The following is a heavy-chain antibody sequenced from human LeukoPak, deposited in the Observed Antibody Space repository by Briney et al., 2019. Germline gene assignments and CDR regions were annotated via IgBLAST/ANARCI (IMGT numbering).Heavy chain of an antibody. V-gene: IGHV4-38-2*02. CDR1: GYSISSGYY. J-gene: IGHJ6*03. Sequence: SETLSLTCTVSGYSISSGYYWGWIRQPPGKGLEWIGSIYHSGSTYYNPSLKSRVTISVDTSNNQFSLKVRSVTAADTAVYYCARRPSRILTGYYYYYYYMDVWGKGTTVTISS. CDR2: IYHSGST. D-gene: IGHD3-9*01. CDR3: ARRPSRILTGYYYYYYYMDV.